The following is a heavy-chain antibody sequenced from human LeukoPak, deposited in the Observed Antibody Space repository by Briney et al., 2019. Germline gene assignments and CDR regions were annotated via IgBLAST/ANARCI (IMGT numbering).Heavy chain of an antibody. CDR1: GFTFSSYA. CDR3: AKGSGFLEWLLPDY. V-gene: IGHV3-23*01. D-gene: IGHD3-3*01. J-gene: IGHJ4*02. Sequence: GGSLRLSCAASGFTFSSYAMSWVRQAPGKGLEWVSAISGSGGSTYYADSVKGRFTISRDNSKNTLYLQMNSLRAEDTAVYYCAKGSGFLEWLLPDYWGQGTLVTVSS. CDR2: ISGSGGST.